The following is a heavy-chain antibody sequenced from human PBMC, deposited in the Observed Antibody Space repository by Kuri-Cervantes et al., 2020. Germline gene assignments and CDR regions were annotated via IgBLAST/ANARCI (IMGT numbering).Heavy chain of an antibody. CDR3: ARDLGYGSGGSCSS. J-gene: IGHJ4*02. CDR1: GYTFTSYG. D-gene: IGHD2-15*01. Sequence: ASVKVSCKASGYTFTSYGISWVRQAPGQGLEWMGWISADNGNINYAQKLQGRVTITTDTSTSTAYMELRSLRSDDTAVYYCARDLGYGSGGSCSSWGQGTLVTVSS. CDR2: ISADNGNI. V-gene: IGHV1-18*01.